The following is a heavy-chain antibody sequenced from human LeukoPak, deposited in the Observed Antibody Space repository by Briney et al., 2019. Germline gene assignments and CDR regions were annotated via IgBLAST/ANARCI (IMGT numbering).Heavy chain of an antibody. V-gene: IGHV3-64D*09. CDR1: GFPFSSYA. J-gene: IGHJ6*02. CDR3: VRGYSFGPYGMDV. Sequence: GGSLRLSCSASGFPFSSYAMHWVRQAPGKGLEYVSAISGSGGSTYYADSVKGRFTISRDNSKYTLYLQMSSLRAEDTAVYFCVRGYSFGPYGMDVWGQGTTVTVSS. D-gene: IGHD2-15*01. CDR2: ISGSGGST.